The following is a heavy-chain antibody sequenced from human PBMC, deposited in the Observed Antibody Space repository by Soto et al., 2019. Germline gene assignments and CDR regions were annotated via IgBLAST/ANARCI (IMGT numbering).Heavy chain of an antibody. CDR2: SNHSGST. CDR1: GGSISSSNW. CDR3: ARIRGYSYGNFDY. V-gene: IGHV4-4*02. Sequence: QVQLQESGPGLVKPSGTLSLTCAVSGGSISSSNWWSWVRQPPGKGLEWIGESNHSGSTNYNPSLKSRVTISVDTSKNQFSLKLSSVTAADTAVYYCARIRGYSYGNFDYWGQGTLVTVSS. D-gene: IGHD5-18*01. J-gene: IGHJ4*02.